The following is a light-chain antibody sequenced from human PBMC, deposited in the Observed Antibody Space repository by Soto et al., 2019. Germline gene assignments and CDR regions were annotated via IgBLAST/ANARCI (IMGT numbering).Light chain of an antibody. Sequence: QPVLTQSPSASGTPGQRVTISCSGSSSNIGSNYVYWYQQFPGTAPKLLIYRNNQRPSGVPDRFSGSKSGTSASLAISGLRSEDEADYYCAAWDDSLSGWVFGGGTKVTVL. CDR2: RNN. CDR1: SSNIGSNY. V-gene: IGLV1-47*01. J-gene: IGLJ3*02. CDR3: AAWDDSLSGWV.